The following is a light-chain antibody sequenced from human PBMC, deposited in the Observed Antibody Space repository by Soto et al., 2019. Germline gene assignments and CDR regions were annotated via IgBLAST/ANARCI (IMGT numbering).Light chain of an antibody. J-gene: IGKJ4*01. Sequence: DIQMTQSPSTLSGSVGDRVTITCRASQTISSWLAWYQQKPGKAPKLLIYKASTLKSGVPSRFSGSGSGTEFTLTISSLQPDDFATYYCQKCGVAPFTFGGGTKVEI. CDR3: QKCGVAPFT. CDR2: KAS. CDR1: QTISSW. V-gene: IGKV1-5*03.